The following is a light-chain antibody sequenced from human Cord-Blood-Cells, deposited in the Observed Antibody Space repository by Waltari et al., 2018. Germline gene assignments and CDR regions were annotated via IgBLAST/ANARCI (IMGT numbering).Light chain of an antibody. CDR1: NIGSKH. J-gene: IGLJ3*02. CDR2: RDS. Sequence: SYELTQPLSVSVALGQTARITCGGNNIGSKHVHWYQQKPGQGPVLVIYRDSNRHAGRPERFSGSNSGNTGTLSISRAQAGDEADYYCRGWESSTADWVFGGGTKLTVL. V-gene: IGLV3-9*01. CDR3: RGWESSTADWV.